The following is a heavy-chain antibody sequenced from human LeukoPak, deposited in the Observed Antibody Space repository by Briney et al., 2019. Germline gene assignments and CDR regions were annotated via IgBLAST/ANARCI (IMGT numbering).Heavy chain of an antibody. CDR1: GGTFSRYA. V-gene: IGHV1-69*05. D-gene: IGHD5-12*01. CDR3: ARDLVATDRALDY. J-gene: IGHJ4*02. Sequence: SVKVFCKASGGTFSRYAISWVRQAPGQGLEWMGGIIPIFGTANYAQKFQGRVTITTDESTSTAYMELSSLRSEDTAVYYCARDLVATDRALDYWGQGTLVTVSS. CDR2: IIPIFGTA.